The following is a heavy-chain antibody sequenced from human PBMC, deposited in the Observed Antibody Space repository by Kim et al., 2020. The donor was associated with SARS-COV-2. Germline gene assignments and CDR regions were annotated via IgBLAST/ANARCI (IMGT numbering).Heavy chain of an antibody. CDR2: ISYDGSNK. CDR1: GFTFSSYA. CDR3: ARSSSGSYLGYFDY. D-gene: IGHD1-26*01. J-gene: IGHJ4*02. V-gene: IGHV3-30-3*01. Sequence: GGSLRLSCAASGFTFSSYAMHWVRQAPGKGLEWVAVISYDGSNKYYADSVKGRFTISRDNSKNTLYLQMNSLRAEDTAVYYCARSSSGSYLGYFDYWGQG.